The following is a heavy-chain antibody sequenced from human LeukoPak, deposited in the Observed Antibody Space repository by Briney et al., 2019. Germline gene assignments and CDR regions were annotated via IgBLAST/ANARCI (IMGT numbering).Heavy chain of an antibody. CDR1: GGSISSGGYY. CDR3: ASFRKSRYYYDSSGFYNWFDP. J-gene: IGHJ5*02. Sequence: SETLSPTCTVSGGSISSGGYYWSWIRQPPGKGLEWIGYIYHSGSTYYNPSLKSRVTISVDRSKNQFSLKLSSVTAADTAVYYCASFRKSRYYYDSSGFYNWFDPWGQGTLVTVSS. D-gene: IGHD3-22*01. V-gene: IGHV4-30-2*01. CDR2: IYHSGST.